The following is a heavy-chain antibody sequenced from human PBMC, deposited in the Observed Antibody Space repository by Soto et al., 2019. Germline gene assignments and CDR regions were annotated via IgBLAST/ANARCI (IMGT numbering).Heavy chain of an antibody. D-gene: IGHD6-13*01. J-gene: IGHJ6*02. CDR3: ARTAAAGPVGNYYGMDV. CDR1: GYSFTSYW. CDR2: IYPGDSDT. V-gene: IGHV5-51*01. Sequence: GESLKISCKGSGYSFTSYWIGWVRQMPGKGLEWMGIIYPGDSDTRYSPSFQGQVTISADKSISTAYLQWSSLKASDTAMYYCARTAAAGPVGNYYGMDVWGQGTTVTVS.